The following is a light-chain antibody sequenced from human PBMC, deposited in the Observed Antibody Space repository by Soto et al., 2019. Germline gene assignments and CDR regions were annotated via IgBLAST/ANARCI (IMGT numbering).Light chain of an antibody. V-gene: IGLV2-8*01. J-gene: IGLJ1*01. Sequence: QSVLTQPPSASGSPGQSVTISCTGTSSDVGGYKYVSWYQQHPGKAPKLMIFEVNKRPSGVPDRFSGSKSGNTASLTVSGLQAEDEADYYGSSYAGINNLGVFGTGTKLTVL. CDR2: EVN. CDR3: SSYAGINNLGV. CDR1: SSDVGGYKY.